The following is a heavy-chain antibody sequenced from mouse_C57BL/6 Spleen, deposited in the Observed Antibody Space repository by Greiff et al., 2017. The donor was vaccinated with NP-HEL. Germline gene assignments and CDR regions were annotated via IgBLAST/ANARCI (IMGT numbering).Heavy chain of an antibody. CDR1: GYTFTSYW. V-gene: IGHV1-64*01. J-gene: IGHJ2*01. CDR3: ARSAIYDGYYVPLFDY. Sequence: QVQLQQSGAELVKPGASVKLSCKASGYTFTSYWMHWVKQRPGQGLEWIGMIHPNSGSTNYNEKFKSKATLTVDKSSSTAYMQLSSLTSEDSAVYYCARSAIYDGYYVPLFDYWGKGTTLTVSS. D-gene: IGHD2-3*01. CDR2: IHPNSGST.